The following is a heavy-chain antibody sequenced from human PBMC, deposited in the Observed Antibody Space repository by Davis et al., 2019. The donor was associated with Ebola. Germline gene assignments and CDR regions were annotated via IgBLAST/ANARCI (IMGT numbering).Heavy chain of an antibody. CDR3: ASPGNHDFWSGYRG. V-gene: IGHV3-30*04. J-gene: IGHJ4*02. Sequence: GESLKISCVVSGFSIRTSAMHWVRQAPGKGLEWVAFLSFDGSNKYYADSVKGRFTSSRDNSKNTLYLQMNSLRPEDTAVYYCASPGNHDFWSGYRGWGQGTLVTVSS. CDR2: LSFDGSNK. CDR1: GFSIRTSA. D-gene: IGHD3-3*01.